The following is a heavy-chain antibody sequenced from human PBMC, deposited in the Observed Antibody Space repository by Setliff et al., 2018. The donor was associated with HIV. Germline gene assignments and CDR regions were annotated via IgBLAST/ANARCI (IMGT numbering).Heavy chain of an antibody. J-gene: IGHJ3*01. Sequence: GGSLRLSCAASAFTFNSYTMSWVRQAPGKGLEWVSSISSSSSFIYYADSVKGRFTISRDNAKNSLYLQMKSLRAEDTAVYYCARDIGDVPERTVFGVWGQGTMVTVSS. CDR3: ARDIGDVPERTVFGV. V-gene: IGHV3-21*01. CDR2: ISSSSSFI. D-gene: IGHD2-21*01. CDR1: AFTFNSYT.